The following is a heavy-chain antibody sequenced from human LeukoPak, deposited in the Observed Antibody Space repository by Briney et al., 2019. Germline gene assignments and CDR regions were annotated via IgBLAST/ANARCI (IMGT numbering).Heavy chain of an antibody. D-gene: IGHD1-26*01. CDR3: ARDEGGSYDY. CDR2: IWYDGSNK. Sequence: GGSLRLSCAASGFTFSSYGMDWVRQAPGKGLEWVAVIWYDGSNKYYAGSVKGRFTISRDNSKNTLYLQMNRLRAEDTAVYYCARDEGGSYDYWGQGTLVTVSS. J-gene: IGHJ4*02. CDR1: GFTFSSYG. V-gene: IGHV3-33*01.